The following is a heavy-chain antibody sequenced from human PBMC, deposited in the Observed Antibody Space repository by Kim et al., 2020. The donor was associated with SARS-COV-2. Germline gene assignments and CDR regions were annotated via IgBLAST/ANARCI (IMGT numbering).Heavy chain of an antibody. Sequence: GTEKDEQKFQGRVTITADESTSTAYMERSSLRSEDTAVYYCARTHYGMDVWGQGTTVTVSS. V-gene: IGHV1-69*01. J-gene: IGHJ6*02. CDR3: ARTHYGMDV. CDR2: GTE.